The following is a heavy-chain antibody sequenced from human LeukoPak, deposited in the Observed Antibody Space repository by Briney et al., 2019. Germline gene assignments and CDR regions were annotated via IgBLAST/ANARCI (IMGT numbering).Heavy chain of an antibody. CDR2: ISSSSSYI. V-gene: IGHV3-21*01. Sequence: PGGSLRLSCAASGFTFDDYAMHWVRQAPGKGLEWVSSISSSSSYIYYADSVKGRFTISRDNAKNSLYLQMNSLRAEDTAVYYCARVDSGYDFDEGLDFDYWGQGTLVTVSS. J-gene: IGHJ4*02. CDR3: ARVDSGYDFDEGLDFDY. CDR1: GFTFDDYA. D-gene: IGHD5-12*01.